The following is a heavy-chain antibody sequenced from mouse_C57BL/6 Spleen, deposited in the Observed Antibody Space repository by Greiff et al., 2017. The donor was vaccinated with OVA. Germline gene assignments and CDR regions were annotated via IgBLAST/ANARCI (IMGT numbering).Heavy chain of an antibody. Sequence: VKLVESGAELVKPGASVKMSCKASGYTFTSYWITWVKQRPGQGLEWIGDIYPGSGSTNYNEKFKSKATLTVDTSSSTAYMQLSSLTSEDSAVYYCAYGSSYAMDYWGQGTSVTVSS. CDR2: IYPGSGST. CDR3: AYGSSYAMDY. J-gene: IGHJ4*01. D-gene: IGHD1-1*01. CDR1: GYTFTSYW. V-gene: IGHV1-55*01.